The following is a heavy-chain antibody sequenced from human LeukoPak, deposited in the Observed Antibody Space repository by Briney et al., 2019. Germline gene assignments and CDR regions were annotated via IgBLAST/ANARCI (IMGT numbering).Heavy chain of an antibody. J-gene: IGHJ6*03. CDR3: ARGSAAGPYDFWSGYPRYYYYYMDV. CDR1: GFTFSSYW. Sequence: HPGGSLRLSCAASGFTFSSYWMSWVRQAPGKGLEWVANIKQDGSEKYYVDSVKGRFTTSRDNAKNSLYLQMNSLRAEDTAVYYCARGSAAGPYDFWSGYPRYYYYYMDVWGKGTTVTVSS. D-gene: IGHD3-3*01. V-gene: IGHV3-7*01. CDR2: IKQDGSEK.